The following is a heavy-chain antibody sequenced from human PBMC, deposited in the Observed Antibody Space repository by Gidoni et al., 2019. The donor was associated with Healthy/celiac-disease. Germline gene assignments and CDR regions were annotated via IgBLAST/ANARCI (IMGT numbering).Heavy chain of an antibody. CDR2: IKSKTDGGTT. D-gene: IGHD3-10*01. V-gene: IGHV3-15*01. Sequence: EVQPAESGGGLVKPGGSLRLSCAASGFTFSNAWMSWVRQAPGKGRGWVGRIKSKTDGGTTDYAAPVKGRFTISRDDSKNTLYLQMNSLKTEDTAVYYCTTDPHVLLWFGELFGYYYGMDVWGQGTTVTVSS. J-gene: IGHJ6*02. CDR3: TTDPHVLLWFGELFGYYYGMDV. CDR1: GFTFSNAW.